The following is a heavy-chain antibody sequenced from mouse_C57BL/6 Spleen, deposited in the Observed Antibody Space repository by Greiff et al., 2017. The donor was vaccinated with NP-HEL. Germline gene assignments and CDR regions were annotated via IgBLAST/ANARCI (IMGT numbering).Heavy chain of an antibody. Sequence: EVMLVESGGGLVKPGGSLQLSCAASGFTFSDYGMHWVRQAPEKGLEWVAYISSGSSTISYADTVQGRFTISRDNAKNTLVLQMTSLRSEDTAMYYCARTGSAWFAYWGQGTLVTVSA. CDR1: GFTFSDYG. V-gene: IGHV5-17*01. CDR3: ARTGSAWFAY. J-gene: IGHJ3*01. CDR2: ISSGSSTI. D-gene: IGHD4-1*01.